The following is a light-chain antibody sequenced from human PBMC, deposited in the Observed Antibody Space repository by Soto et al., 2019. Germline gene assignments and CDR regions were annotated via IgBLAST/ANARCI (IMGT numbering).Light chain of an antibody. V-gene: IGKV3-11*01. CDR1: QRVSTY. Sequence: EIVLTQSPATLSLSPVERAILSCRAMQRVSTYLSWFQQKPGQPPSLLIYNASNRTTGIPARFSGSGSGTDFSRTITSLEPEEFAVYYFQHRGDWPPITFGQGTRLEIK. CDR3: QHRGDWPPIT. CDR2: NAS. J-gene: IGKJ5*01.